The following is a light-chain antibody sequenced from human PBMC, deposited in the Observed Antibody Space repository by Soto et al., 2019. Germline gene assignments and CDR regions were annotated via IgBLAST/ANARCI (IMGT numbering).Light chain of an antibody. J-gene: IGKJ1*01. CDR2: DAS. CDR3: QQYGSSPWT. Sequence: DIELTQSPGTLSLSPGERATLSCRASQIVSIGLLAWYQHKPGQAPSLLIFDASRRATGIPDRFSGSGSGTDFTLTISRLEPEDFAVYYCQQYGSSPWTFGQGTKVDIK. V-gene: IGKV3-20*01. CDR1: QIVSIGL.